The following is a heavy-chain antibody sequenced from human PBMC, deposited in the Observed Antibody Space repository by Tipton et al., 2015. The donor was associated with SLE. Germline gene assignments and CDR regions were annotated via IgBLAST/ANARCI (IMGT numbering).Heavy chain of an antibody. D-gene: IGHD1-26*01. J-gene: IGHJ4*02. CDR1: GGSISGGAHF. V-gene: IGHV4-31*03. CDR3: ARGEVISGTYQEGFEY. CDR2: IYFNGNT. Sequence: TLSLTCSVSGGSISGGAHFWSWIRQHPGKGLEWIGYIYFNGNTYYNPSLKSRVTISADTSKNQFSLKMTSVTAADTAVYYCARGEVISGTYQEGFEYWGQGTLVTVSS.